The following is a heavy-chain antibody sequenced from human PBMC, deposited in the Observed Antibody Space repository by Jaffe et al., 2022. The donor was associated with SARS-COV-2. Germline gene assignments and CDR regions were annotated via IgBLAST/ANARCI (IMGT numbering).Heavy chain of an antibody. J-gene: IGHJ6*02. V-gene: IGHV5-51*01. CDR2: IHPGESDT. Sequence: EEQLVQSGAEVKKPGESLKISCKASGYSFTTYWIAWVRQMPGKGLEWMGIIHPGESDTRYSPSFQGQVTISADRSISTAYLQWSSLKASDTAMYYCSRHENTYYSYYGMDVWGQGTAVTVSS. CDR1: GYSFTTYW. CDR3: SRHENTYYSYYGMDV.